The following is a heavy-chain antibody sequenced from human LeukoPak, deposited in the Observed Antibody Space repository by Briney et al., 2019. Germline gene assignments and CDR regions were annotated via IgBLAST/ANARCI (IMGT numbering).Heavy chain of an antibody. J-gene: IGHJ6*03. Sequence: ASVKVSCKASGYTFTSYGISWVRQAPGQGLEWMGWISAYNGNTNYAQKLQGRVTMTTDTSTSTAYMELRSLRSDDTAVYYCARDAGQSPTYYYYYMDVWGKGTTVTISS. CDR2: ISAYNGNT. D-gene: IGHD6-19*01. V-gene: IGHV1-18*01. CDR3: ARDAGQSPTYYYYYMDV. CDR1: GYTFTSYG.